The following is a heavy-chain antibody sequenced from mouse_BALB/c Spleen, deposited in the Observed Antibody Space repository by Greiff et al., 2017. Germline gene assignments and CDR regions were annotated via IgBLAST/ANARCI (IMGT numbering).Heavy chain of an antibody. CDR3: ARDYDYPAY. D-gene: IGHD2-4*01. J-gene: IGHJ3*01. CDR1: GFTFSSYG. V-gene: IGHV5-6-3*01. CDR2: INSNGGST. Sequence: EVKLVESGGGLVQPGGSLKLSCAASGFTFSSYGMSWVRQTPDKRLELVATINSNGGSTYYPDSVKGRFTISRDNAKNTLYLQMSSLKSEDTAMYYCARDYDYPAYWGQGTLVTVSA.